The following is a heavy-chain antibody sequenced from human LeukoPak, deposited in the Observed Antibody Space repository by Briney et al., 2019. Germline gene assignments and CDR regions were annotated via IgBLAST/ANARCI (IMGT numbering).Heavy chain of an antibody. Sequence: SETLSLTCTVSGGSISSGGYFWSWIRQHPGKGPEWIGYIYYSGSTYYNPSLTSRVTISVDTSKNQFSLKLSSVTAADTAVYFCARLGRSRTYNWFDPWGQGTLVTVSS. V-gene: IGHV4-31*03. CDR2: IYYSGST. J-gene: IGHJ5*02. CDR3: ARLGRSRTYNWFDP. CDR1: GGSISSGGYF. D-gene: IGHD1-14*01.